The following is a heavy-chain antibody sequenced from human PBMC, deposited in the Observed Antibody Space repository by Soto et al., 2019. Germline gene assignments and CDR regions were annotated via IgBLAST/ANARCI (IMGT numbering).Heavy chain of an antibody. CDR1: GGPIRSSNW. V-gene: IGHV4-4*02. CDR3: AREPLPDIRFLAWPPS. J-gene: IGHJ4*02. CDR2: IYHSGST. D-gene: IGHD3-3*01. Sequence: PSETLSLTCAVSGGPIRSSNWWSWVRQPPGKGLEWIGEIYHSGSTNYNPSLKSRVTISVDKSKNQFSLKLSPVTAADTAVYYCAREPLPDIRFLAWPPSWGQGTLVTVSS.